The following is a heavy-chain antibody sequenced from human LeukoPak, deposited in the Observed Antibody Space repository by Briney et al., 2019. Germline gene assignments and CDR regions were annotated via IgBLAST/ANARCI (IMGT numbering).Heavy chain of an antibody. CDR1: GGSFSGHY. D-gene: IGHD3-3*01. V-gene: IGHV4-34*01. J-gene: IGHJ4*02. CDR3: ASSGRGYDFWSGYYTYYFDY. Sequence: SETLSLTCAVYGGSFSGHYWSWIRQPPGKGLEWIGEIHHSGSTNYNPSPKSRVTISVDTSKNQFSLKLSSVTAADTAVYYCASSGRGYDFWSGYYTYYFDYWGQGTLVTVSS. CDR2: IHHSGST.